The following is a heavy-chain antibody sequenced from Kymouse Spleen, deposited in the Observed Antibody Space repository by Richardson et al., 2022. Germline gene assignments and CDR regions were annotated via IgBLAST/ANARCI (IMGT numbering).Heavy chain of an antibody. D-gene: IGHD3-3*01. CDR2: ISWNSGSI. Sequence: EVQLVESGGGLVQPGRSLRLSCAASGFTFDDYAMHWVRQAPGKGLEWVSGISWNSGSIGYADSVKGRFTISRDNAKNSLYLQMNSLRAEDTALYYCAKEFLLDFWSGYGAFDIWGQGTMVTVSS. V-gene: IGHV3-9*01. CDR1: GFTFDDYA. CDR3: AKEFLLDFWSGYGAFDI. J-gene: IGHJ3*02.